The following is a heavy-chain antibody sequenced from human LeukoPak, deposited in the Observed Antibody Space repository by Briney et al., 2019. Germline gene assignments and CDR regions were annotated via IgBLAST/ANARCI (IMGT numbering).Heavy chain of an antibody. V-gene: IGHV3-48*01. J-gene: IGHJ4*02. D-gene: IGHD1-1*01. CDR3: VRDNDWAFDH. Sequence: PGGSLRLSCAGSGFTFSTDPMNWVRQAPGKGLEWLSNIRSDSSSSSYADSVKGRFTISRDNTKNSLYLQLNSLRVEDTAVYYCVRDNDWAFDHWGQGTLVTVSS. CDR2: IRSDSSSS. CDR1: GFTFSTDP.